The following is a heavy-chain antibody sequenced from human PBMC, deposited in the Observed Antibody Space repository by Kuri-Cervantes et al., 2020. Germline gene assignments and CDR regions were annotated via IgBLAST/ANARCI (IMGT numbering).Heavy chain of an antibody. CDR3: ARDHYDSSGADY. V-gene: IGHV3-7*01. J-gene: IGHJ4*02. D-gene: IGHD3-22*01. CDR2: IKQDGSEK. Sequence: GESLKISCAASGFTFSSYWMSWVRQAPGKGLEWVANIKQDGSEKYYVDSVKGRFTISRDNAKNSLYLQMNSLRAEDTAVYYCARDHYDSSGADYWGQGTLVTVSS. CDR1: GFTFSSYW.